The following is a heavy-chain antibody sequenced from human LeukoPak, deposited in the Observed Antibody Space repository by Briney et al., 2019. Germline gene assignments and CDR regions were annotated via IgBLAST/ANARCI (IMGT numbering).Heavy chain of an antibody. V-gene: IGHV1-69*05. CDR3: ATYSWLAPAGSFDY. D-gene: IGHD3-10*01. J-gene: IGHJ4*02. CDR2: IIPIFGTA. Sequence: EASVKVSCKASGGTFSSYAISWVRQAPGQGLEWMGGIIPIFGTANYAQKFQGRVTITTDESTSTAYMELSSLRSEDTAVYYCATYSWLAPAGSFDYWGQGTLVTVSS. CDR1: GGTFSSYA.